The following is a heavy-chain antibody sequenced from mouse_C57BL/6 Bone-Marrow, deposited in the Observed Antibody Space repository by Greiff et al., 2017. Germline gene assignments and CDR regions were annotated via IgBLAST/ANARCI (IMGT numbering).Heavy chain of an antibody. CDR3: ARSEGTTVVRRYFDY. D-gene: IGHD1-1*01. J-gene: IGHJ2*01. V-gene: IGHV1-58*01. CDR2: IYIGNGYT. CDR1: GYTFTSYG. Sequence: VQLQPSGAELVRPGSSVKMSCKTSGYTFTSYGINWVKQRPGQGLEWIGYIYIGNGYTESNEKFKGKATLTSDTSSSTAYMQRSSRTSEDSAIYFCARSEGTTVVRRYFDYGGQGTTLTVSS.